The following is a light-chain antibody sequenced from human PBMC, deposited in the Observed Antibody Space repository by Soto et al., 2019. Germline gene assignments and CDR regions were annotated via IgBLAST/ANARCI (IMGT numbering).Light chain of an antibody. J-gene: IGKJ2*01. V-gene: IGKV3-15*01. CDR3: QQYDNWHPYT. CDR1: QSVSSN. CDR2: GAS. Sequence: EVVLMQSPATLSVSPGERATLSCRASQSVSSNLAWYQQKPGQSPRLLIYGASTRATGVPARFSGSGSGTDFTLYISSLQSEDFAVYYCQQYDNWHPYTFGQGTKLEI.